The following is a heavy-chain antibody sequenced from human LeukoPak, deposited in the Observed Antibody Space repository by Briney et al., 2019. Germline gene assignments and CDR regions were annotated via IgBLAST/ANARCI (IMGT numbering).Heavy chain of an antibody. Sequence: SSETLSLTCTVSGGSISSSSYYWDWIRQPPGKGLEWIGSIYYSGNTYYNPSLKSRVTISVDTSKNQFSLKLSSVTAADTAVYYCARQKQLGVFDYWGQGTLVTVSS. CDR1: GGSISSSSYY. CDR3: ARQKQLGVFDY. V-gene: IGHV4-39*01. D-gene: IGHD7-27*01. J-gene: IGHJ4*02. CDR2: IYYSGNT.